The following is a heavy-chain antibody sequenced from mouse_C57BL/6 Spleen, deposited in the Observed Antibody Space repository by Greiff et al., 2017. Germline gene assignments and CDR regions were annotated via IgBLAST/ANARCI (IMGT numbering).Heavy chain of an antibody. CDR3: ARDYGSSFFFDY. D-gene: IGHD1-1*01. Sequence: QVQLQQSGPELVKPGASVTISCKASGYAFSSSWMNWVKQRPGKGLEWIGRIYPGDGDTNYNGKFKGKATLTADKSSSTAYMQLSSLTSEDYAVYFCARDYGSSFFFDYWGQGTTLTVSS. V-gene: IGHV1-82*01. CDR1: GYAFSSSW. CDR2: IYPGDGDT. J-gene: IGHJ2*01.